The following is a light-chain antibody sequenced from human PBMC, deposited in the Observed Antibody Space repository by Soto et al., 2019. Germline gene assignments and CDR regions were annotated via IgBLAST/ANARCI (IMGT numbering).Light chain of an antibody. CDR2: GAS. V-gene: IGKV3-20*01. Sequence: IVLTQSSGTLSLSPGERATLSCRASQSVSSSYLAWYQQKPGQAPRLLIYGASSRATGIPDRFSGSGSGTDFTLTISRLEPEDFAVYYCQQYGSSRWTFGQGTKVDIK. CDR3: QQYGSSRWT. CDR1: QSVSSSY. J-gene: IGKJ1*01.